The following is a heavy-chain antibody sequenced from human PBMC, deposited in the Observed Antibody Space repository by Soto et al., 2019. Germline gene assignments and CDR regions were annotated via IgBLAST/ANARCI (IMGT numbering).Heavy chain of an antibody. V-gene: IGHV4-34*01. D-gene: IGHD1-1*01. J-gene: IGHJ4*02. Sequence: PSETLSLTCAVYGGSFSGYYWSWIRQPPGKGLEWIGEINHSGSTNYNPSLKSRVTISVDTSKNQFSLKLSSVTAADTAVYYCDRWGSISFFAGVQYYSDYWGQGTLVTVSS. CDR1: GGSFSGYY. CDR3: DRWGSISFFAGVQYYSDY. CDR2: INHSGST.